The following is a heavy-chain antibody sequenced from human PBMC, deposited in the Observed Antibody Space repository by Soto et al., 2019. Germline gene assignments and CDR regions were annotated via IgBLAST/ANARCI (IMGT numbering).Heavy chain of an antibody. CDR1: GFTFSSYA. D-gene: IGHD1-20*01. J-gene: IGHJ4*02. V-gene: IGHV3-23*01. CDR3: AKAPTGTNWNDPPRYFDY. Sequence: EVQLLESGGGLVQPGGSLRLSCAASGFTFSSYAMSWVRQAPGKGLEWVSAISGSGGSTYYADSVKGRFTISRDNSKNTLYLQMNSLRAEDTAVYYCAKAPTGTNWNDPPRYFDYWGQGTLVTVSS. CDR2: ISGSGGST.